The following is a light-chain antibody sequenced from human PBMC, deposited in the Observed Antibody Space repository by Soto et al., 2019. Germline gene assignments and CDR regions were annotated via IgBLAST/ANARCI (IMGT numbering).Light chain of an antibody. V-gene: IGKV3-15*01. CDR1: QSVSSN. Sequence: MTQSPGSRAAFPGGTATLFCRASQSVSSNLAWYQQKPGQAPRLLIYGASTRATGIPARFSGSGSGTEFTLTISSLQSEDFAAYYCQQHNNWPRTFGQGTKVDIK. CDR3: QQHNNWPRT. J-gene: IGKJ1*01. CDR2: GAS.